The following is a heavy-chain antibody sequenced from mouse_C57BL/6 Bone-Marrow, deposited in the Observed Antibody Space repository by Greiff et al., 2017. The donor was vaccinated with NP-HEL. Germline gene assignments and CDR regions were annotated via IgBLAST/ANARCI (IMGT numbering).Heavy chain of an antibody. J-gene: IGHJ2*01. CDR1: GYTFTSYL. CDR2: IDPNSGGT. D-gene: IGHD1-1*01. V-gene: IGHV1-72*01. CDR3: ARYYYGSSSFDY. Sequence: QVQLQQPGAELVKPGASVKLSCKASGYTFTSYLMHWVKQRPGRGLEWVGRIDPNSGGTKYNEKFKSKATLTVDKPSSTDYMQLNSLTSEDAAVYDCARYYYGSSSFDYWGQGTTLTVSS.